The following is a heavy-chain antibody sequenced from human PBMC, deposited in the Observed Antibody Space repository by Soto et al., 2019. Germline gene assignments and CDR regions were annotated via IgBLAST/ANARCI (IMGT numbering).Heavy chain of an antibody. CDR2: MNPDSGNT. J-gene: IGHJ6*02. Sequence: QVQLVQSGAEVKKPGASVKVSCRASGYTFTSYHINWVRQATGQGLEWMGWMNPDSGNTGYAQKFQGRVTMTRNTSIGTAYMELSSLTSEDTAVYYCARCEDIVLVPTARHGVDVWGQGTTVTVSS. CDR1: GYTFTSYH. CDR3: ARCEDIVLVPTARHGVDV. D-gene: IGHD2-2*01. V-gene: IGHV1-8*01.